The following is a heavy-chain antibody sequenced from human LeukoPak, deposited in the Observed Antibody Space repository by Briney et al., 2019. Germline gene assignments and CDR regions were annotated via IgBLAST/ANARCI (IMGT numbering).Heavy chain of an antibody. CDR2: FDPEDGET. V-gene: IGHV1-24*01. Sequence: GASVKVSCKVSGYTLTELSMHWVRQAPGKGLEWMGGFDPEDGETIYAQTFQGRVTMTEDTSTDTAYMELSSLRSEDTAVYYCATAKAIFGVVNFDYWGQGTLVTVSS. CDR3: ATAKAIFGVVNFDY. D-gene: IGHD3-3*01. CDR1: GYTLTELS. J-gene: IGHJ4*02.